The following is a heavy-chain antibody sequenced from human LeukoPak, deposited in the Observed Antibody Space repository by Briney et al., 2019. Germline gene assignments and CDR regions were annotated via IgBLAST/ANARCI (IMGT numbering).Heavy chain of an antibody. CDR1: GGSISSYY. CDR2: IYYSGTT. V-gene: IGHV4-59*08. Sequence: SETLSLTCIVSGGSISSYYWSWIRQPPGKGLEWIGYIYYSGTTNYNPSLKSRVTISVDTSKNQFSLKLSSVTAADTAVYYCASQRITVAGTFPFDYWGQGTLVTVSS. D-gene: IGHD6-19*01. CDR3: ASQRITVAGTFPFDY. J-gene: IGHJ4*02.